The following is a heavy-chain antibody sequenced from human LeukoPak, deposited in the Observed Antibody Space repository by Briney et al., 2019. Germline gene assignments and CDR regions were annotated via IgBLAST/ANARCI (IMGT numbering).Heavy chain of an antibody. V-gene: IGHV4-59*01. CDR3: ARAILSGYPDS. D-gene: IGHD3-3*01. CDR1: GGSISTYY. CDR2: IYYSGST. Sequence: SETLSLTCSVSGGSISTYYWTWIRQPPGKGLEWIGYIYYSGSTNYNPSLRSRVTISLDTSKNQFSLKLSSVTAADTAVYYCARAILSGYPDSWGQGTLVIVFS. J-gene: IGHJ4*02.